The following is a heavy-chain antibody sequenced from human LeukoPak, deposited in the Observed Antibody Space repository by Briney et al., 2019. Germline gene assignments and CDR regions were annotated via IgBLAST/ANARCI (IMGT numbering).Heavy chain of an antibody. J-gene: IGHJ3*02. CDR1: GFTVSSNY. CDR2: IYSGGST. Sequence: GGSLRLSCAASGFTVSSNYMSWVRQAPGKGLEWVSVIYSGGSTYYADSVKGRFTISRDNSKNTLYLQMNSLRAEDTAVYYCVPGSGTPGDAFDIWGQGTMVTVSS. V-gene: IGHV3-53*01. CDR3: VPGSGTPGDAFDI. D-gene: IGHD1-26*01.